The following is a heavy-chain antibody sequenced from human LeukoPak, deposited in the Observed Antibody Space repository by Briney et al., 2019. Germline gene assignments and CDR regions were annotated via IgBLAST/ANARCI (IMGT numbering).Heavy chain of an antibody. V-gene: IGHV1-69*04. D-gene: IGHD2-2*01. CDR2: IIPILGIA. Sequence: GASVKVSCKASGGTFSSYAISWVRQAPGQGLEWMGRIIPILGIANYAQKFQGRVTITADKSTSTAYMELSSLRSEDTAVYYCARAESSTYYYYGMDVWGQGTTVTVSS. CDR1: GGTFSSYA. CDR3: ARAESSTYYYYGMDV. J-gene: IGHJ6*02.